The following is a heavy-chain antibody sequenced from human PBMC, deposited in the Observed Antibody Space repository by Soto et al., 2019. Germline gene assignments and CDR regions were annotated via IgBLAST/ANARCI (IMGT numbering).Heavy chain of an antibody. Sequence: QVQLQESGPGLVKPSETLSLTCTVSGGSISNFYWSWIRRPPRKGLEFIGYIHDRGSTAHNPSLESRVAISVHTSKNQFSLRLSSVTAEDTAVYYCTRGFGVTTNPPGHWGQGTLVTVSS. CDR1: GGSISNFY. CDR2: IHDRGST. CDR3: TRGFGVTTNPPGH. D-gene: IGHD4-17*01. V-gene: IGHV4-59*01. J-gene: IGHJ4*02.